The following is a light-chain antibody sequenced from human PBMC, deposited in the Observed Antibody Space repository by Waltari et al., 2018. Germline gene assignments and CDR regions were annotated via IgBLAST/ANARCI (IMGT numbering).Light chain of an antibody. V-gene: IGKV3-20*01. CDR1: QSVSSSY. Sequence: EIVLTQSPGTLSLSPGERATLSCRASQSVSSSYLAWYQQKPGQAPRLLIYGASSRATGIPDRFCGSGSGTDFTLTISRLEPEDFAVYYCQLSRAFGQGTRLEIK. CDR2: GAS. CDR3: QLSRA. J-gene: IGKJ5*01.